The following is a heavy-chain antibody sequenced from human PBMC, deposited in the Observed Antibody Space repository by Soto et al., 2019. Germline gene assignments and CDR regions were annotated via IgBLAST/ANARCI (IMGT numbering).Heavy chain of an antibody. J-gene: IGHJ6*02. Sequence: GGSVKVSCKASGYTFTSYGISWVRQAPGQGLEWMGWISAYNGNTNYAQKLQGRVTMTTDTSTSTAYMELRSLRSDDTAVYYCARDRLHYYDSSGYYSENYYGMDVWGQGTTVTVSS. CDR2: ISAYNGNT. CDR3: ARDRLHYYDSSGYYSENYYGMDV. V-gene: IGHV1-18*01. CDR1: GYTFTSYG. D-gene: IGHD3-22*01.